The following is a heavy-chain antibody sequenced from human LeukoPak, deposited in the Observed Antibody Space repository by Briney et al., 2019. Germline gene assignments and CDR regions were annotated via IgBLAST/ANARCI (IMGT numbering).Heavy chain of an antibody. Sequence: GGSLRLSCAASGFTFSSYGMHWVRQAPGKGLEWVAFIRYDGSNKYYADSVKGRFTISRDNSKNTLYLQMNSLRAEDTAVYYCAKVLPAYSSSWGDNYFDYWGQGTLVTVSS. CDR1: GFTFSSYG. V-gene: IGHV3-30*02. J-gene: IGHJ4*02. CDR3: AKVLPAYSSSWGDNYFDY. D-gene: IGHD6-13*01. CDR2: IRYDGSNK.